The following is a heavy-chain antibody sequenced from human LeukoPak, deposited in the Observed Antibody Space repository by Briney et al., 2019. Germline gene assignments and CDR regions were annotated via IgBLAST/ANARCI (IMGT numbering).Heavy chain of an antibody. D-gene: IGHD5-18*01. J-gene: IGHJ4*02. CDR1: GGSFSGYY. CDR3: ARGRPSPRGYSYSLPYYFDY. V-gene: IGHV4-34*01. Sequence: SETLSLTCAVYGGSFSGYYWSWIRQPPGKGLEWIGEINHSGSTNYNPSLKSRVTISVDTSKNQFSLKLSSVTAADTAVYYCARGRPSPRGYSYSLPYYFDYWGQGTLVTVSS. CDR2: INHSGST.